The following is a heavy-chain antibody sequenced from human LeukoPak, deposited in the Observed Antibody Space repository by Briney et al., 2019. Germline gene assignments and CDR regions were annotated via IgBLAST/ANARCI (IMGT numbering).Heavy chain of an antibody. CDR1: GFTFNTYS. Sequence: PGGSLRLSWAASGFTFNTYSMNWVRQAPGKGLEWISYISESSDTIYYADSVKGRFTISRDNAKNSLYLQMNSLRAEDTALYYCARRFDYWGQGTLVTVSS. J-gene: IGHJ4*02. V-gene: IGHV3-48*01. CDR3: ARRFDY. CDR2: ISESSDTI.